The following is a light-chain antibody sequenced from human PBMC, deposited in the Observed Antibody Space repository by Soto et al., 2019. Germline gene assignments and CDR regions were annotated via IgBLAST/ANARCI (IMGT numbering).Light chain of an antibody. J-gene: IGLJ1*01. V-gene: IGLV2-14*01. Sequence: QSVLTQPASVSGSPGQSITISCTGTSSDVLDYNYVSWYQQHPGKAPKLMIYDVSNRPSGVSSRFSGSKSGNTASLTISGLQAEDEADYYCSSYSSSSTPLHVFGTGTKVTVL. CDR3: SSYSSSSTPLHV. CDR1: SSDVLDYNY. CDR2: DVS.